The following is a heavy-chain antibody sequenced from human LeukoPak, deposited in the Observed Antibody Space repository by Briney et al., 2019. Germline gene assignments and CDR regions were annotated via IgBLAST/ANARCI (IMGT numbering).Heavy chain of an antibody. CDR3: ARGGYCSSTSCYIVAFDI. CDR2: IYHSGST. V-gene: IGHV4-30-2*01. Sequence: PSETLSLTCTVSGGSISSGGYYWSWIRQPPGKGLEWIGYIYHSGSTYYNPSLKSRVTISVDRSKNQFSLKLSSVTAADTAVYYCARGGYCSSTSCYIVAFDIWGQGTMVTVSS. J-gene: IGHJ3*02. D-gene: IGHD2-2*02. CDR1: GGSISSGGYY.